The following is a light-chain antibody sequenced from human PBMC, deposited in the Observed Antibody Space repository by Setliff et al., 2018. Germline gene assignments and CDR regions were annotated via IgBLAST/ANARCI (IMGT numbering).Light chain of an antibody. CDR1: SSDVGGYNY. J-gene: IGLJ3*02. Sequence: QSALAQPASVSGSRGQSITISCTGTSSDVGGYNYVSWYQQHPGKAPKLMIYDVSNRPSGVSNRFSGSKSGNTASLTISGLQAEDEADYYCQSYDDILSGHVVFGGGTKVTVL. CDR3: QSYDDILSGHVV. CDR2: DVS. V-gene: IGLV2-14*03.